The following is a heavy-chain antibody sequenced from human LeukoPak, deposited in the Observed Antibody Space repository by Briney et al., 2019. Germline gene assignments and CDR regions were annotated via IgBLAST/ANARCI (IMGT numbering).Heavy chain of an antibody. J-gene: IGHJ5*01. Sequence: PSETLSLTCTVSGDSINSYYWSWIRQPPGKGLEWLGYTYYRGSANYNPSLKSRVTISIDASKNQFSLELTSVTAADTAVYYCARLLHDWFDSWGQGTLATVSS. D-gene: IGHD4-11*01. V-gene: IGHV4-59*08. CDR3: ARLLHDWFDS. CDR2: TYYRGSA. CDR1: GDSINSYY.